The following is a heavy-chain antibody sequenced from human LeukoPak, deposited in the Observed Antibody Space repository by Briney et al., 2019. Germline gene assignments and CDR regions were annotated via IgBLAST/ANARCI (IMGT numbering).Heavy chain of an antibody. CDR2: ISAYNGNT. CDR1: GYTFTSYG. CDR3: ATDRVSGPMGY. J-gene: IGHJ4*02. Sequence: ASVKVSCKASGYTFTSYGISWVRQAPGQGLEWMGWISAYNGNTNYAQKLQGRVTMTEDTSTDTAYMELSSLRSEDTAVYYCATDRVSGPMGYWGQGTLVTVSS. D-gene: IGHD6-19*01. V-gene: IGHV1-18*01.